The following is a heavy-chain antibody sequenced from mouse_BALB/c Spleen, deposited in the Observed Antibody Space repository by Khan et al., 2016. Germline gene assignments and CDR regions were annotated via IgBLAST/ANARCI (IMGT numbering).Heavy chain of an antibody. CDR2: ISTYYGDT. CDR3: GREGLNYDYHMDY. Sequence: QVQLKQSGAELVRPGVSVKISCKGSGYTFTDYAIHWVKQSHAKSLEWFGVISTYYGDTSYNQKFKGKATMTVDKSSSTAYMELARLTSEDSAIDYCGREGLNYDYHMDYWGQGTSVTVSS. V-gene: IGHV1S137*01. CDR1: GYTFTDYA. J-gene: IGHJ4*01. D-gene: IGHD1-2*01.